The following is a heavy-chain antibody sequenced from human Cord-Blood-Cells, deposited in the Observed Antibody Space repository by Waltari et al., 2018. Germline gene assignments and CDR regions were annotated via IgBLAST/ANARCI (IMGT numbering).Heavy chain of an antibody. CDR3: ARGDDSSGYSTFDY. CDR1: GGSFIGAS. Sequence: QVQLQQWGAGRLKPSETLSLTCAVYGGSFIGASWRWIRPPPGKGLEWIGEINHSGSTNYNPSLKSRVTISVDTSKNQFSLKLSSVTAADTAVYYCARGDDSSGYSTFDYWGQGTLVTVSS. V-gene: IGHV4-34*01. D-gene: IGHD3-22*01. J-gene: IGHJ4*02. CDR2: INHSGST.